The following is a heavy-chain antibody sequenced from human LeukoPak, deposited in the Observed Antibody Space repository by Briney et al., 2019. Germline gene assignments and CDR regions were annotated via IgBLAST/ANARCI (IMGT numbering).Heavy chain of an antibody. CDR3: ARDRGTMVRGFITIYYFDY. CDR1: RFTFSSYS. Sequence: GGSLRLSCAASRFTFSSYSMNWVRQAPGKGLDWVSSISSSGSYIYYADSVKGRFTISRDNAKNSLYLQMNSLRVEDTAVYYCARDRGTMVRGFITIYYFDYWGQGALVTVSS. J-gene: IGHJ4*02. CDR2: ISSSGSYI. D-gene: IGHD3-10*01. V-gene: IGHV3-21*01.